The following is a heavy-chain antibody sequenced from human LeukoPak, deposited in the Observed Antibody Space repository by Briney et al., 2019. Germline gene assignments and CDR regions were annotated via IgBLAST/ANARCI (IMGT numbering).Heavy chain of an antibody. D-gene: IGHD3-10*01. CDR1: GFTFSSYS. Sequence: PGGSLRLSCAAPGFTFSSYSMNWVRQAPGKGLEWVSSISSSSSYIYYADSVKGRFTISRDNAKNSLYLQMNSLRAEDTAVYYCARDRYGSGYGMDVWGQGTTVTVSS. J-gene: IGHJ6*02. CDR3: ARDRYGSGYGMDV. V-gene: IGHV3-21*01. CDR2: ISSSSSYI.